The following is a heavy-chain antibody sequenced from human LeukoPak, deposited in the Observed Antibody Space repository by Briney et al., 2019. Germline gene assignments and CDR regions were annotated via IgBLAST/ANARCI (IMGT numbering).Heavy chain of an antibody. CDR1: GGSISSSSYY. J-gene: IGHJ5*02. V-gene: IGHV4-39*01. CDR3: ARQGIAAAGTGDWFDP. CDR2: IYYSGST. Sequence: SETLSLTCTVSGGSISSSSYYWGWIRQPPGKGLEWIGSIYYSGSTYYNPSLKSRVTISVDTSKNQFSLKLSSVTAADTAEYYCARQGIAAAGTGDWFDPWGQGTLVTVSS. D-gene: IGHD6-13*01.